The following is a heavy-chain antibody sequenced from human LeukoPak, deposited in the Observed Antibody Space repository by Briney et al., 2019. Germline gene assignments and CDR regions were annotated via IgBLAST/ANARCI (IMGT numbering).Heavy chain of an antibody. CDR1: DDSIRDTNW. CDR3: ARTRLYYYDSSGYYSSYFDY. Sequence: SETLSLTCGVSDDSIRDTNWWSWVRQPPGRGLEWIGEIYHTGSSNYSPSLKSRVTISMDKSKNQFSLKLSSVTAADTAVYYCARTRLYYYDSSGYYSSYFDYWGQGTLVTVSS. D-gene: IGHD3-22*01. J-gene: IGHJ4*02. CDR2: IYHTGSS. V-gene: IGHV4-4*02.